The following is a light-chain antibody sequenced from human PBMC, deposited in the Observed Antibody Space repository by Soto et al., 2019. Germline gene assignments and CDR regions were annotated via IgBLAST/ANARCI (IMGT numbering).Light chain of an antibody. Sequence: DIVMTQSPDSLAVSLGERATINCKSSQSVLYSSNNKNYLAWYQQTPGQRPRLLIYWASVRASGVPDRFSGSGSGTDFTLTISNLQAEDVAVYYCQQFYSSPRTFGQGTKVDIK. CDR3: QQFYSSPRT. V-gene: IGKV4-1*01. CDR1: QSVLYSSNNKNY. J-gene: IGKJ1*01. CDR2: WAS.